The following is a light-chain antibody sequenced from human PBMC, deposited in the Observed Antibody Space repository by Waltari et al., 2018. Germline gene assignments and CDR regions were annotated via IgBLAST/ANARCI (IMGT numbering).Light chain of an antibody. CDR2: EAT. Sequence: DIQMTQSPSTLSASVGYRVTITCRASQNIGSWLAWYQQNPGKAPKLLIYEATSLESGVPSRFSASGSGTEFTLTISSLQPDDFATYYCQRYNSYPITFGPGTKVDI. V-gene: IGKV1-5*03. J-gene: IGKJ3*01. CDR3: QRYNSYPIT. CDR1: QNIGSW.